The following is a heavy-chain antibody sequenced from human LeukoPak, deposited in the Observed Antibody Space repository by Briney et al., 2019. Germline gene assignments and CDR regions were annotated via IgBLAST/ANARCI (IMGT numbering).Heavy chain of an antibody. J-gene: IGHJ3*02. CDR3: ARDPSLYCSSTSCGRGAFDI. CDR1: GGSISSSSYY. CDR2: IYYSGST. V-gene: IGHV4-39*07. D-gene: IGHD2-2*01. Sequence: SETLSLTCTVSGGSISSSSYYWGWIRQPPGKGLEWIGSIYYSGSTYYNPSLKSRVTISVDTSKNQFSLKLSSVTAADTAVYYCARDPSLYCSSTSCGRGAFDIWGQGTMVTVSS.